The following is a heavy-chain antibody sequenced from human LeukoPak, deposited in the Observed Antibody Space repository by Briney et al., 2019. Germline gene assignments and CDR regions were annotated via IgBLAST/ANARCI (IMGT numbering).Heavy chain of an antibody. CDR2: INPNDGGT. CDR1: GYTFIGHN. J-gene: IGHJ6*02. D-gene: IGHD3-10*01. V-gene: IGHV1-2*02. Sequence: ASVNVSCKASGYTFIGHNMHWVRQAPGHGLEWMGWINPNDGGTNFAQTFQGRVTMTRDTSISTAYMELSSLRSDDTAVYYCARDFYYYGSGTFMDVWGQGTTVTVSS. CDR3: ARDFYYYGSGTFMDV.